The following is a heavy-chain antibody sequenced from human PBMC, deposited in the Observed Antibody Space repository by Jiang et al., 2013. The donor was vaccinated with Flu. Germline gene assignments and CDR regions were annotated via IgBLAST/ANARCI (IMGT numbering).Heavy chain of an antibody. CDR3: ARDRQDCSGGTCSSYWYFDL. CDR1: GYTLTASA. J-gene: IGHJ2*01. CDR2: IATDTGAT. Sequence: SGAEVKKPGASVRVSCTASGYTLTASAIHWVRQAPGQGLEWMGWIATDTGATKYAQNLQGRLTITRDTSASTAYMDLNSLTYEDTALYFCARDRQDCSGGTCSSYWYFDLWGRGTLVTVSS. D-gene: IGHD2-15*01. V-gene: IGHV1-3*04.